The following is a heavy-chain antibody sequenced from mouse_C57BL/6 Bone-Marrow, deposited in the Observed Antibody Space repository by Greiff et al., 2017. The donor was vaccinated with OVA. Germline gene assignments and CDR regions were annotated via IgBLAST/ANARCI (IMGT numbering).Heavy chain of an antibody. V-gene: IGHV5-12*01. CDR1: GFTFSDYY. CDR3: ARNLGFDY. Sequence: EVQGVESGGGLVQPGGSLKLSCAASGFTFSDYYMYWVRQTPEKRLEWVAYISNGGGSTYYPDTVKGRFTISRDNAKNTLYLQMSRLKSEDTAMYYCARNLGFDYWGQGTTLTVSS. D-gene: IGHD4-1*01. CDR2: ISNGGGST. J-gene: IGHJ2*01.